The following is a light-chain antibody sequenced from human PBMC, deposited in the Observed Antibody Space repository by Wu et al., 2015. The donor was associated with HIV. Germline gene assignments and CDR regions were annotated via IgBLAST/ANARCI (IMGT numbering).Light chain of an antibody. J-gene: IGKJ5*01. Sequence: EIVLTQSPGTLSLSPGERATLSCRTSQGISPSYLAWYQQKPGQAPRLLIYGGDRRASGTPDRFSGRGSGTDFTLTISRLEPEDFAMYFCQQYGSSPITFGQGTRLENK. CDR2: GGD. V-gene: IGKV3-20*01. CDR3: QQYGSSPIT. CDR1: QGISPSY.